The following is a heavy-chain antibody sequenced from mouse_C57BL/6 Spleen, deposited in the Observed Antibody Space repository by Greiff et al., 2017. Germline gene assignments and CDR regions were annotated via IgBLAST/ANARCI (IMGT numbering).Heavy chain of an antibody. CDR3: ARQELGRYLDY. J-gene: IGHJ2*01. D-gene: IGHD4-1*01. CDR1: GFTFSSYG. CDR2: ISSGGSYT. Sequence: EVKLMESGGDLVKPGGSLKLSCAASGFTFSSYGMSWVRQTPDKRLEWVATISSGGSYTYYPDSVKGRFTISRDNAKNTLYLHMSSLKSDDTAMYYCARQELGRYLDYWGQGTTLTVSS. V-gene: IGHV5-6*01.